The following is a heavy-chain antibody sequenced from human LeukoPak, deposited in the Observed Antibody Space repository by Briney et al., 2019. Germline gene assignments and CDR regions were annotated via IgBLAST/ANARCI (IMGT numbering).Heavy chain of an antibody. V-gene: IGHV5-10-1*01. CDR1: GYNFTSYW. J-gene: IGHJ4*02. CDR3: ARLRDGSIDY. Sequence: GESLKISCKGSGYNFTSYWISWVRQMPGKGLEWMGRIDPSDSYTNYSPSFQGHVTISTDKPISTAYLQWSSLKASDTAMYYCARLRDGSIDYWGQGTLVTVSS. CDR2: IDPSDSYT.